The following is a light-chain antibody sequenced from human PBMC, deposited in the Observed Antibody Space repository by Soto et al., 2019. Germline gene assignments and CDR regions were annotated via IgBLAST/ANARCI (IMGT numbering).Light chain of an antibody. CDR2: AAS. CDR3: QQYNKWPWT. Sequence: EIVLTQSPATLSLSPGERATLSCRASQSIGIYLAWYRQKPGQAPRLLINAASIRATDAPDRISGSGSGTEFTLTISSLRSEDSAVYYCQQYNKWPWTFGQGTKVDIK. J-gene: IGKJ1*01. V-gene: IGKV3-15*01. CDR1: QSIGIY.